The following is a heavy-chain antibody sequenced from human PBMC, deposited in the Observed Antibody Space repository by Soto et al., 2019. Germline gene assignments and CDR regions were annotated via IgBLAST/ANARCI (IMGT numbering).Heavy chain of an antibody. Sequence: TLSLTFTVSGGSISSGDYYWSGIRQPPGKGLEWIGYIYCSGSTYYNPSLKSRVTISVDTSKNQFSLKLSSVTAADTAVYYCARAQLLYGWFDPWGQGNLVTVPS. D-gene: IGHD2-2*02. CDR1: GGSISSGDYY. CDR3: ARAQLLYGWFDP. CDR2: IYCSGST. V-gene: IGHV4-30-4*01. J-gene: IGHJ5*02.